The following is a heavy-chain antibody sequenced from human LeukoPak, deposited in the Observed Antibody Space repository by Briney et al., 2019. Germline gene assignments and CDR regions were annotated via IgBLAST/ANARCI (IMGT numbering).Heavy chain of an antibody. Sequence: ASVKVSCKASGYTFTSYAMHWVRQAPGQRLEWMRWINAGNGNTKYSQKFQGRVTITRDTSASTAYMELSSLRSEDTAVYYCASGVYDSSGYYYSPFDYWGQGTLVTVSS. D-gene: IGHD3-22*01. CDR2: INAGNGNT. J-gene: IGHJ4*02. V-gene: IGHV1-3*01. CDR1: GYTFTSYA. CDR3: ASGVYDSSGYYYSPFDY.